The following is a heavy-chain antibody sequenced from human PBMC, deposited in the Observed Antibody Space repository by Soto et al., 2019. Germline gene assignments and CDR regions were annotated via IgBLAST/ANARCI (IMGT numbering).Heavy chain of an antibody. CDR1: GGSFSGYY. J-gene: IGHJ6*02. Sequence: SETLSLTCAVYGGSFSGYYWSWIRQPPGKGLEWIGEINHSGSTNYNPSLKSRVTISVDTSKNQFSLKLSSVTAAATAVYYCARGGLGYCSSTSCYFGYYYYYGMDVWGQGTTVTVSS. CDR2: INHSGST. V-gene: IGHV4-34*01. CDR3: ARGGLGYCSSTSCYFGYYYYYGMDV. D-gene: IGHD2-2*01.